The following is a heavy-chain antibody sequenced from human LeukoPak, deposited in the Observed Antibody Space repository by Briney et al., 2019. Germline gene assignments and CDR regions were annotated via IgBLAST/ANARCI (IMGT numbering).Heavy chain of an antibody. CDR1: GYSISSGYY. J-gene: IGHJ4*02. Sequence: SETLSLTCAVSGYSISSGYYWGWIRQPPGKGLEWIGSIYHSGSTYYNPSLKSRVTISVDASKNQFSLKLSSVTAADTAVYYCARDDWNDLFHYWGQGTLVTVSS. CDR3: ARDDWNDLFHY. CDR2: IYHSGST. D-gene: IGHD1-1*01. V-gene: IGHV4-38-2*02.